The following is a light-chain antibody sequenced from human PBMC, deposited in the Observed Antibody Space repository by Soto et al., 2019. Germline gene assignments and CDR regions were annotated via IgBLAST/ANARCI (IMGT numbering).Light chain of an antibody. J-gene: IGLJ1*01. Sequence: ALTQPASVSGSPGQSITISCTGTSSDVGGYNFVSWYQQHPGKAPKLMIYEVSNRPSGVSNRFSGSKSGNTASLTISGLQAEDEDDYYCSSYTSSSSLYVFGTGTKVTVL. CDR1: SSDVGGYNF. V-gene: IGLV2-14*01. CDR3: SSYTSSSSLYV. CDR2: EVS.